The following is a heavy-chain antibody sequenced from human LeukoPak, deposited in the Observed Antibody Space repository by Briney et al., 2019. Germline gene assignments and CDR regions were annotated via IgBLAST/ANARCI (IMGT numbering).Heavy chain of an antibody. D-gene: IGHD1-7*01. J-gene: IGHJ5*02. CDR2: ISAYNGNT. Sequence: ASVKVSCKASDYTFTSYAISRVRQAPGQGLEWMGWISAYNGNTNYARKLQGRVTITTDTSTSTAYMELRSLRSDDTAVYYCARDDDWNYSWFDPWGQGTLVTVSS. CDR3: ARDDDWNYSWFDP. CDR1: DYTFTSYA. V-gene: IGHV1-18*01.